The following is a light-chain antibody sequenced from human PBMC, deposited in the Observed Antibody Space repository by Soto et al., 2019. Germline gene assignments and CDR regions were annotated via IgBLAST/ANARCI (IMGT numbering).Light chain of an antibody. CDR3: QQRSNWPPT. V-gene: IGKV3-11*01. CDR1: QSVSSY. Sequence: EIVLTQSPATLSLSPGERATLSFRASQSVSSYLAWYQQKPGQAPRLLIYDASNRATGIPARFSGSGSGTDFTLTISSLDPEDFAVYYCQQRSNWPPTFGQGTRLEIK. CDR2: DAS. J-gene: IGKJ5*01.